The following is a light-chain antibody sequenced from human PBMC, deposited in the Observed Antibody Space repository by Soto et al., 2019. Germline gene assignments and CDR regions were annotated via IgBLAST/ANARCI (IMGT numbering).Light chain of an antibody. CDR2: DVS. CDR1: SSDVGGYNY. CDR3: SSYTSSSTHNYV. Sequence: QSALTQPASVSGSPGQSITISCTGTSSDVGGYNYVSWYQQHPGKAPKLMIYDVSNRPSGVSNRFSGSKSGNTASLTISGLQAEDEADYYCSSYTSSSTHNYVFGTGTTLTVL. V-gene: IGLV2-14*01. J-gene: IGLJ1*01.